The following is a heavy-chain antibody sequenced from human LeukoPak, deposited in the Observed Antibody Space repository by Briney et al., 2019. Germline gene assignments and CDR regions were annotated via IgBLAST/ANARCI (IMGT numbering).Heavy chain of an antibody. CDR3: ARDSQRGELPNAFDI. Sequence: GGSLRLSCAASGFTFSSYSMNWVRQAPGKGLEWVSSISSSSSYIYYADSVKGRFTISRDNAKNSLYLQMNSLRAEDTAVYYCARDSQRGELPNAFDIWGQGTMVTVSS. J-gene: IGHJ3*02. V-gene: IGHV3-21*01. CDR2: ISSSSSYI. CDR1: GFTFSSYS. D-gene: IGHD1-26*01.